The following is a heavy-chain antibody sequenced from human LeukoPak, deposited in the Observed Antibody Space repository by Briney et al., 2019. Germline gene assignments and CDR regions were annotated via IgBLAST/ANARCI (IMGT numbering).Heavy chain of an antibody. J-gene: IGHJ4*02. CDR3: ARDSRLTRVRILEWLPRFDY. V-gene: IGHV3-66*01. CDR2: IYSGGST. CDR1: GFTVSSNY. Sequence: GGALRLSCAASGFTVSSNYMSWGRQAPGKGLEWGSVIYSGGSTYYADSVKGRSPISGDNSKHTLYLQMNSLRAEDTAVYYCARDSRLTRVRILEWLPRFDYWGQGTLVTVSS. D-gene: IGHD3-3*01.